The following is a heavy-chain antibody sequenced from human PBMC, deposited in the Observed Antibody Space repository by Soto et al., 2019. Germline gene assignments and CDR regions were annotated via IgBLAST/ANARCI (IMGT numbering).Heavy chain of an antibody. Sequence: QVLLAQSGAEVKKPGASVKVSCKASGYTFTGYSIEWLRQAPGQGLEWMAWIDPDRGGTDYAQKFPGRVTVTRDTSKDTSYMELRRLSSVDTAVYYCARAINGSFGLLDCGQGTLVTVSS. CDR2: IDPDRGGT. V-gene: IGHV1-2*02. J-gene: IGHJ4*02. CDR3: ARAINGSFGLLD. CDR1: GYTFTGYS. D-gene: IGHD1-26*01.